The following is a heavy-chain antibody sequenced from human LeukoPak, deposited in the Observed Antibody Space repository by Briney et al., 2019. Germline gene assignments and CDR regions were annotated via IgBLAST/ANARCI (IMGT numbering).Heavy chain of an antibody. J-gene: IGHJ1*01. V-gene: IGHV4-4*09. Sequence: SETLSLTCTVSGDSVTSGYWSWIRRPPGKRLEWIGYIYDSGITDYNPSLKSRLTISVDTSNNPFSLTLSSVTAADTAVYYCAGRGHRYSRDWGQGILVTVSS. D-gene: IGHD2-15*01. CDR1: GDSVTSGY. CDR2: IYDSGIT. CDR3: AGRGHRYSRD.